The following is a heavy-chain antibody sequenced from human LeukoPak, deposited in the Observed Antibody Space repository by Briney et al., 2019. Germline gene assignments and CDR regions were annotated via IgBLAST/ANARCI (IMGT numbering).Heavy chain of an antibody. CDR3: ATLSTNDYGDY. CDR2: MIPIFGTA. Sequence: SVKVSCKASVGTFSNYAISWVRQAPGQGLEWMGGMIPIFGTASYAQKFQGRVTITADESASTAYMEVSSLRSEDTAVYYCATLSTNDYGDYWGQGTLVTVSS. D-gene: IGHD2-8*01. CDR1: VGTFSNYA. V-gene: IGHV1-69*01. J-gene: IGHJ4*02.